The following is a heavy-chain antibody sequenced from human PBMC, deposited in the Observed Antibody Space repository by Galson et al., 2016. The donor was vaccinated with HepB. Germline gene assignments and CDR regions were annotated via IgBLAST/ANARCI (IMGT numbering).Heavy chain of an antibody. Sequence: SLRLSCAASGFTFSNYAMHWVRQAPGKGLEWVEIIPYDGSNKYYADSVKGRFTTSRDNSKNTPYLQMNILRAEDTAVYYFARKPLRYGDRHFDYWGQGTLVTVSS. D-gene: IGHD4-17*01. CDR1: GFTFSNYA. CDR3: ARKPLRYGDRHFDY. J-gene: IGHJ4*02. V-gene: IGHV3-30-3*01. CDR2: IPYDGSNK.